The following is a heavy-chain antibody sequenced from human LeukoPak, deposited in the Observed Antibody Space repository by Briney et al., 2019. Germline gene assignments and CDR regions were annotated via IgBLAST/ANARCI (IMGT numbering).Heavy chain of an antibody. CDR2: IYYSGST. Sequence: SETLSLTCTVSGGSISSSSYYWGCIRQPPGKGLEWIGSIYYSGSTNYNPSLKSRVTMPVDTSKNQFSLKLSSVTAADTAVYYCARDPYGRIGGIDYWGQGTLVTVSS. J-gene: IGHJ4*02. CDR3: ARDPYGRIGGIDY. V-gene: IGHV4-39*07. CDR1: GGSISSSSYY. D-gene: IGHD4-17*01.